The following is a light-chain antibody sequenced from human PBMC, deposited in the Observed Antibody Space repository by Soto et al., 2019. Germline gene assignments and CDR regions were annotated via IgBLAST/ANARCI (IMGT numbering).Light chain of an antibody. J-gene: IGKJ4*01. CDR1: QRVRSNF. CDR3: QQYGNSPALT. Sequence: EIVLTQSPGTLSLSPGERATLSCRASQRVRSNFLAWYQQKPGQAPRLIMYGASSRTAGIPDRISGSGSGTDFTLTISRLEPEDFAVYYCQQYGNSPALTFGGGTKVEIK. CDR2: GAS. V-gene: IGKV3-20*01.